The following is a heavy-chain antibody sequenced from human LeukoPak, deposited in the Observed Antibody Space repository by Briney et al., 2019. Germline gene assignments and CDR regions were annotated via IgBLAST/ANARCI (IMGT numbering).Heavy chain of an antibody. CDR3: ARDLGRDRYFDS. D-gene: IGHD5-24*01. CDR2: INSDGSST. V-gene: IGHV3-74*01. CDR1: GFTFSSYW. Sequence: GGSLRLSCAASGFTFSSYWMHWVRQAPGKGLVWVSRINSDGSSTSYADSVKGRFTISRDNAKNSLYLQMNSLGAEDTAVYYCARDLGRDRYFDSWGQGTLVTVSS. J-gene: IGHJ4*02.